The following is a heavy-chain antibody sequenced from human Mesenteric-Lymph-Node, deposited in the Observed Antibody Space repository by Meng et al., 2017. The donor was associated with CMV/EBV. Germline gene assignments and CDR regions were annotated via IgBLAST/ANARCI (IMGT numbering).Heavy chain of an antibody. CDR1: GYTFTGYY. V-gene: IGHV1-2*02. CDR2: INPNSGGT. CDR3: AKDEGTDTYYYDSSGYYYYY. Sequence: ASVKVSCKASGYTFTGYYMHWVRQAPGQGLEWMGWINPNSGGTNYAQKFQGRVTMTRDTSISTAYMELSRLRSDDTDVYYCAKDEGTDTYYYDSSGYYYYYWGQGTLVTVSS. J-gene: IGHJ4*02. D-gene: IGHD3-22*01.